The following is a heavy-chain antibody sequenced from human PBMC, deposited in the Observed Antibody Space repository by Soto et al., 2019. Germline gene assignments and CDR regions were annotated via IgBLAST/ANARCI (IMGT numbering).Heavy chain of an antibody. CDR2: IWYDGSNK. CDR1: GFTFSSYG. J-gene: IGHJ4*02. V-gene: IGHV3-33*01. D-gene: IGHD2-15*01. Sequence: QVQLVESGGGVVQPGRSLRLSCAASGFTFSSYGMHWVRQAPGKGLEWVAVIWYDGSNKYYADSVKGRFTISRDNSKNTLYLQMYSLRAEDTAVYYCAREPGYCSGGSCYSCGYWGQGSLVTVSS. CDR3: AREPGYCSGGSCYSCGY.